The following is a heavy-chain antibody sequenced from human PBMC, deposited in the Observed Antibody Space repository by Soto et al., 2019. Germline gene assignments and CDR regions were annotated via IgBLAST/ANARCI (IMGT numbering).Heavy chain of an antibody. Sequence: PGGSLRLSCAASGFTVSDKYMNWVRQAPGKGLEWVSVIFSSGSTYYADSVKGRFTISRDNSKNTLFLQMNSLRAEDTAVYYCARDPTSNSGYYYDYWGQGTLVTVSS. CDR2: IFSSGST. V-gene: IGHV3-66*01. CDR3: ARDPTSNSGYYYDY. D-gene: IGHD3-22*01. J-gene: IGHJ4*02. CDR1: GFTVSDKY.